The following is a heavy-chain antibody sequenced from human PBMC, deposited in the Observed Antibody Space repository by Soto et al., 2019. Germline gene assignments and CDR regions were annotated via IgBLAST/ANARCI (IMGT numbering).Heavy chain of an antibody. J-gene: IGHJ3*02. Sequence: QVQLVQSGAEVKKPGASVKVSCKVSGYTLTELSMHWVRQAPGKGLERMGGFDPEDSETIYAQKFQGRVSMTEDTSTDTAYMGVSSLRSEDTAVYYCATGVVDIVATTWAFDIWGQGTMVTVSS. CDR1: GYTLTELS. D-gene: IGHD5-12*01. CDR3: ATGVVDIVATTWAFDI. V-gene: IGHV1-24*01. CDR2: FDPEDSET.